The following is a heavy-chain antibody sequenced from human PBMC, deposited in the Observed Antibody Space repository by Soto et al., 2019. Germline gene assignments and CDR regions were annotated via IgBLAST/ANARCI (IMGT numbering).Heavy chain of an antibody. CDR2: MNPNSGNT. CDR1: GYTFTSYD. Sequence: QEQLVQSGAEVKKPGASVKVSCKASGYTFTSYDITWVRQATGQGLEWMGWMNPNSGNTGYAQKSQGXXTXNXXTSIRTAYMELSSLRSEDTAVYYCATERWEDAFDIWGQGTMVTVSS. J-gene: IGHJ3*02. V-gene: IGHV1-8*01. D-gene: IGHD1-26*01. CDR3: ATERWEDAFDI.